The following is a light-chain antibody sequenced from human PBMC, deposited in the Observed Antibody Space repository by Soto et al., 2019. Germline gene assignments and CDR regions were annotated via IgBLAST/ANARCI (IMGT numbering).Light chain of an antibody. CDR3: LQYQSYWT. J-gene: IGKJ1*01. CDR2: QAS. Sequence: DIQMTQSPSTLSASVGDRVSITCRASQSISRQLAWYQQKPGKAPNLLLYQASNIETGVPSRVTGSGSGTEFTRTISSLHPDDLATYYDLQYQSYWTFGEGSKVEV. CDR1: QSISRQ. V-gene: IGKV1-5*03.